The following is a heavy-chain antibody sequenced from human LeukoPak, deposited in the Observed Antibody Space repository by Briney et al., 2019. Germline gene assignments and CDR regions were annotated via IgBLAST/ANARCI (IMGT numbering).Heavy chain of an antibody. D-gene: IGHD3-3*01. CDR2: INPNGGGT. J-gene: IGHJ4*02. Sequence: ASVKVSCKASGYTFTGYYMHWVRQAPGQGLEWMGRINPNGGGTNYAQKFQGRVTMTSDTSISTAYMELSRLRSDDTAVYYCARGGYDFWSACDYWGQGTLVTVSS. CDR1: GYTFTGYY. CDR3: ARGGYDFWSACDY. V-gene: IGHV1-2*06.